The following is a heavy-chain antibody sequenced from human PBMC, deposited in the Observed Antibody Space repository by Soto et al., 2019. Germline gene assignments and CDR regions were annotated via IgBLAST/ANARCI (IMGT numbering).Heavy chain of an antibody. D-gene: IGHD4-17*01. Sequence: QVQLQESGPGLVKPSETLSLTCTVSGGSISSYYWSWIRQPPGKGLEWIGYIYYSGRTNYNPSLKSRVTISVDTSKNQFSLKLSSVTAAGTAVYYCARQGRGYGDYVLWYFDLWGRGTLVTVSS. J-gene: IGHJ2*01. CDR3: ARQGRGYGDYVLWYFDL. CDR2: IYYSGRT. CDR1: GGSISSYY. V-gene: IGHV4-59*08.